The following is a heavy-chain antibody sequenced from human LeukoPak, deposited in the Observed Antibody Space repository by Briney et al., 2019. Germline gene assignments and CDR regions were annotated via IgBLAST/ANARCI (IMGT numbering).Heavy chain of an antibody. Sequence: SETLSLTCAVYGGSFSGYYWSWIRQPPGKGLEWIGESNDSGSTNYNPSLKSRVTISVASSKNQFSLKLSSVTAADTAVYYCASPWGYCSGGSCYRRYYGMDVWGQGTTVTVSS. CDR2: SNDSGST. J-gene: IGHJ6*02. V-gene: IGHV4-34*01. D-gene: IGHD2-15*01. CDR1: GGSFSGYY. CDR3: ASPWGYCSGGSCYRRYYGMDV.